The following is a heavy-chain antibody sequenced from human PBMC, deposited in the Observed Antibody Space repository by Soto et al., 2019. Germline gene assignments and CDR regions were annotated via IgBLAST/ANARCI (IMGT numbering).Heavy chain of an antibody. D-gene: IGHD1-1*01. V-gene: IGHV4-34*01. Sequence: QVQLQQWGAGLVKPSETLSLSCAVYGQSFSGHSWAWIRQPPGKGLEWIGEINESGSTYYNPSLKTRVTISTDTSKNQFSLKLSSVSAADTAAYFCARGSSIVALPGELEDVNYDYWGQGTLVNVSS. CDR1: GQSFSGHS. J-gene: IGHJ4*02. CDR2: INESGST. CDR3: ARGSSIVALPGELEDVNYDY.